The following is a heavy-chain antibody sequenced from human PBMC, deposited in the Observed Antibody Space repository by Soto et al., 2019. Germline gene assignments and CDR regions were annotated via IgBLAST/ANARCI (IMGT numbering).Heavy chain of an antibody. V-gene: IGHV5-51*01. D-gene: IGHD3-22*01. CDR2: IYPGDSDT. J-gene: IGHJ3*02. CDR3: ARPGLNYYDSSGFLDAFDI. CDR1: GYSFTSYW. Sequence: PGESLKISCKGSGYSFTSYWIGWVRQMPGKGLEWMGIIYPGDSDTRYSPSFQGQVTISADKSISTAYLQWSSLKASDTAMYYCARPGLNYYDSSGFLDAFDIWGQGTMVTVS.